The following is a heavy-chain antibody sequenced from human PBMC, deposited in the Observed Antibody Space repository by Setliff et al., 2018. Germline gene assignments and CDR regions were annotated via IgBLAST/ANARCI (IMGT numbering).Heavy chain of an antibody. J-gene: IGHJ5*02. CDR3: ARDGCSGGSCYSPSLFDP. Sequence: SETLSLTCTVSGGSISSYYWSWIRQPPGKGLEWIGYIYYSGSTNYNPSLKSRVTISVDKSKNQFSLKLSSVTAADTAVYYCARDGCSGGSCYSPSLFDPWGQGTLVTVSS. CDR2: IYYSGST. V-gene: IGHV4-59*12. CDR1: GGSISSYY. D-gene: IGHD2-15*01.